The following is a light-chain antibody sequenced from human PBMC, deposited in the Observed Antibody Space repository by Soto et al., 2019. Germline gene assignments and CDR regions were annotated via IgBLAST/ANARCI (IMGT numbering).Light chain of an antibody. J-gene: IGKJ1*01. CDR2: VAS. V-gene: IGKV1-27*01. Sequence: DIQMTQSPSSLSASVGDRVTITCRASEGISNYLAWYQQQPGKVPKLLIYVASTLQSGVPSRFSGSGSGTDFTLTISSLQPEDAATYYCQKYNSAPWTFGQGTKVEIK. CDR1: EGISNY. CDR3: QKYNSAPWT.